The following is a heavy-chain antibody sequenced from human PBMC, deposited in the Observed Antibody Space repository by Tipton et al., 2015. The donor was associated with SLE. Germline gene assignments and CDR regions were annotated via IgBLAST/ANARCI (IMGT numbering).Heavy chain of an antibody. J-gene: IGHJ4*02. Sequence: TLSLTCTVSGGSISSSSYYWGWIRQPPGKGLEWIGSIYYSGSTYYNPSLKSRVTISVDTSKNQFSLKLSSVTAADTAVYYCASGYGDYGAYWGQGTLVTVSS. CDR1: GGSISSSSYY. CDR2: IYYSGST. V-gene: IGHV4-39*07. D-gene: IGHD4-17*01. CDR3: ASGYGDYGAY.